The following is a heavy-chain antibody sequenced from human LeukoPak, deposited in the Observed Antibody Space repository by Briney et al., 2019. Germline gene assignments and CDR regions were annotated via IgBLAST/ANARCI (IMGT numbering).Heavy chain of an antibody. CDR3: AKNDQFSGSWYFDC. J-gene: IGHJ4*02. D-gene: IGHD1-26*01. CDR2: ISNSGGST. V-gene: IGHV3-23*01. CDR1: GFTFSSFE. Sequence: PGGSLRLSCAASGFTFSSFEMNWVRQAPGKGLEWVSVISNSGGSTYYADSVKGRFTISRDNSKNTLYLQMNSLRAEDTAVYYCAKNDQFSGSWYFDCWGQGTLVTVSS.